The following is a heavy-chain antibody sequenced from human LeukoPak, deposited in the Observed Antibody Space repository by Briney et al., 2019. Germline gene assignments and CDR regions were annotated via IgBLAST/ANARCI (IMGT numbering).Heavy chain of an antibody. CDR3: AKKGCTSISCYNNF. V-gene: IGHV3-23*01. Sequence: GGSLRLSCEASGFIFSTYAMSWVRPAPGKGLEWVSAIGGSTGGAYYADSVKGRFTISRDNSKNTLYLQMNSLRAEDTAIYYCAKKGCTSISCYNNFWGQGTLVTVSS. CDR2: IGGSTGGA. CDR1: GFIFSTYA. D-gene: IGHD2-2*02. J-gene: IGHJ4*02.